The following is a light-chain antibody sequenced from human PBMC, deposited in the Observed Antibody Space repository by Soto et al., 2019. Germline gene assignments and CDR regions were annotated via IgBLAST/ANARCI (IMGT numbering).Light chain of an antibody. Sequence: EILVTPSPGTLALSPGERGTLSCRASQSVSNNYLAWYQQKPGQAPRLLIYGASNRATSIPDRFSGSGSGTDFTLTISRLEPEYFAVYYCQQYGSSGTFGQGTKVDIK. J-gene: IGKJ1*01. CDR3: QQYGSSGT. V-gene: IGKV3-20*01. CDR1: QSVSNNY. CDR2: GAS.